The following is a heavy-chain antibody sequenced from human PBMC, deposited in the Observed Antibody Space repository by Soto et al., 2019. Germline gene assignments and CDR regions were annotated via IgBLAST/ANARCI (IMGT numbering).Heavy chain of an antibody. Sequence: PSQTLSLTCAISGDSVSSNSAAWYWIRQSPSRGLEWLGRTYYRSKWYNDYAVSVKSRITINPDTSKNQFSLPLNSVTPEDTAVYYFARVGAQIAAAGTLRMDVWGKGTTVTVSX. CDR3: ARVGAQIAAAGTLRMDV. V-gene: IGHV6-1*01. CDR1: GDSVSSNSAA. J-gene: IGHJ6*04. CDR2: TYYRSKWYN. D-gene: IGHD6-13*01.